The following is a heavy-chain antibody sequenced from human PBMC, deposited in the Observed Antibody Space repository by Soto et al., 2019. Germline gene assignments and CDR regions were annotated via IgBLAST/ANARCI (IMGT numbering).Heavy chain of an antibody. V-gene: IGHV3-9*01. CDR1: GFTFDDYA. CDR2: ISWNSGSI. CDR3: AKIYCSSTSCRKYAYYYYGMDV. J-gene: IGHJ6*02. D-gene: IGHD2-2*01. Sequence: PGGSLRLSCAASGFTFDDYAMHWVRQAPGKGLEWVSGISWNSGSIGYADSVKGRFTISRDNAKNSLYLQMNSLRAEDTALYYCAKIYCSSTSCRKYAYYYYGMDVWGQGTTVTVSS.